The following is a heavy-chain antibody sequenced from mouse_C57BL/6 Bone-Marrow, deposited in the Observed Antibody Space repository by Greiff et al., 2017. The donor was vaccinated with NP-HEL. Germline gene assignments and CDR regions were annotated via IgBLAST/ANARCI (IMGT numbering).Heavy chain of an antibody. Sequence: VQLVASGAELARPGASVKLSCKASGYTFTSYGISWVQQRTGPGLEWIGEIYPRSGNTYYNEKFKGKATLTADKSSSTAYMELRSLTSEDSAVYFCARWIYYDYHYAMDYWGQGTSVTVSS. D-gene: IGHD2-4*01. V-gene: IGHV1-81*01. CDR2: IYPRSGNT. CDR1: GYTFTSYG. J-gene: IGHJ4*01. CDR3: ARWIYYDYHYAMDY.